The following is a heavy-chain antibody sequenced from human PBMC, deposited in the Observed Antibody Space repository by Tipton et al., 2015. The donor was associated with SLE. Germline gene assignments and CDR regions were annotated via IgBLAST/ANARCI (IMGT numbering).Heavy chain of an antibody. Sequence: TLSLTCAVYGGSFSGYYWSWIRQPPGKGLEWIGEINHSGSTNYNPSLKSRVTISVDTSKNQFSLKLSSVTAADTAVYYCARASGGSGYYYYYGMDVWGQGTTVTVSS. V-gene: IGHV4-34*01. D-gene: IGHD2-15*01. CDR1: GGSFSGYY. CDR2: INHSGST. J-gene: IGHJ6*02. CDR3: ARASGGSGYYYYYGMDV.